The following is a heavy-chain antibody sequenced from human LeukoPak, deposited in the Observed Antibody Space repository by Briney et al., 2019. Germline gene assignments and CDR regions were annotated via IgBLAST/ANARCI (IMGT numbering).Heavy chain of an antibody. D-gene: IGHD3-10*01. CDR2: IYSGGST. Sequence: PGGSLRLSCAASGFTVSSNYMSWVRQAPGKGLELVSVIYSGGSTYYADSVKGRFTISRDNSKHTLYLQMNSLRAEDTAVYYCAREKHYGSGILDYYYYGMDVWGQGTTVTVSS. J-gene: IGHJ6*02. CDR3: AREKHYGSGILDYYYYGMDV. CDR1: GFTVSSNY. V-gene: IGHV3-53*01.